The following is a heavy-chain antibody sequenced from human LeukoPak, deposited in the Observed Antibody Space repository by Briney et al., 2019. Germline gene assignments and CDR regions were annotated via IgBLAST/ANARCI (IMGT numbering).Heavy chain of an antibody. J-gene: IGHJ4*02. D-gene: IGHD5-18*01. CDR2: IYSGGST. CDR1: GFTVSSNY. V-gene: IGHV3-66*02. Sequence: GGSLRLSCAASGFTVSSNYMSWVRQAPGKGLEWVLVIYSGGSTYYADSVKGRFTISRDNSKNTLYLQMNSLRAEDTAVYYCARAGEGAMAYPIDYWGQGTLVTVSS. CDR3: ARAGEGAMAYPIDY.